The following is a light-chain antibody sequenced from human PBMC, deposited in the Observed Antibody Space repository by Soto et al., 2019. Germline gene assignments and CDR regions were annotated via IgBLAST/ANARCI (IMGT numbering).Light chain of an antibody. V-gene: IGKV3-11*01. J-gene: IGKJ1*01. CDR1: QSIGTY. CDR3: QHRSNSPPTWT. Sequence: EIVLTQSPATLSLSPGDRATLSRRASQSIGTYLAWYQQKPGQAPSLLIYDASNRATGIPARFSGSGSGTDFTLTISSLEPEDFAVYFCQHRSNSPPTWTFGQGTKVEIK. CDR2: DAS.